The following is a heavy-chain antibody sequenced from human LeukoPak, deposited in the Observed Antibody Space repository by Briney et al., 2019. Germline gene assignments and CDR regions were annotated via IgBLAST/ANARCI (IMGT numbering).Heavy chain of an antibody. Sequence: SETLSLTCTVSGGSISSYYWSWIRQPPGKGLEWIGYIYYSGSTNYNPSLKSRVTISVDTSKNQFSLKLSSVTAADTAVYYCARHYVGWTVNYAFDIWGQGTMVTGSS. CDR3: ARHYVGWTVNYAFDI. D-gene: IGHD3-10*02. CDR2: IYYSGST. V-gene: IGHV4-59*08. J-gene: IGHJ3*02. CDR1: GGSISSYY.